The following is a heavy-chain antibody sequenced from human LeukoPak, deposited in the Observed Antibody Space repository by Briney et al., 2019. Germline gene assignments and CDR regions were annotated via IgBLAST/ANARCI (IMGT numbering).Heavy chain of an antibody. J-gene: IGHJ3*02. CDR3: TSYYDSSGYSYDAFDI. D-gene: IGHD3-22*01. V-gene: IGHV3-73*01. CDR1: GFTFSGSA. Sequence: PGGSLRLSCAASGFTFSGSAMHWVRQASGKGLEWVGRIRSRANSYATAHAASVKGRFTISRDDSKNTAYLQMNSLKTEDTAVYYCTSYYDSSGYSYDAFDIWGQGTMVTVSS. CDR2: IRSRANSYAT.